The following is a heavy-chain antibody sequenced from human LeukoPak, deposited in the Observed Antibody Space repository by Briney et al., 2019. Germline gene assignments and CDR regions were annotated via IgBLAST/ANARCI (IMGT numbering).Heavy chain of an antibody. D-gene: IGHD2-21*01. CDR1: GFAFDDFG. V-gene: IGHV3-43*02. J-gene: IGHJ4*02. CDR2: ISGDGSVT. CDR3: GKDGPVISY. Sequence: GGSLRLSCAASGFAFDDFGMHWVRQAPGKGLEWVSFISGDGSVTYYTDSLKGRFTVSRDNSKNSLYLQMGSLRAEDTALYHCGKDGPVISYWGQGTVVTVSS.